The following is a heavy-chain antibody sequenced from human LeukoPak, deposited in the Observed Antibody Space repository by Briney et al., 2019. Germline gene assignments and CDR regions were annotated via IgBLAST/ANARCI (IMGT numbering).Heavy chain of an antibody. CDR2: IYYSGST. CDR1: GGSISSSDFY. D-gene: IGHD6-13*01. CDR3: VKLDGSRFDY. Sequence: SETLSLTCTVSGGSISSSDFYWGWIRQPPGKGLEWIGTIYYSGSTPYNPSLKSRVTMSVDTSKNQFSLKLSSVTAADTAVSYCVKLDGSRFDYWGQGTLVTVSS. V-gene: IGHV4-39*01. J-gene: IGHJ4*02.